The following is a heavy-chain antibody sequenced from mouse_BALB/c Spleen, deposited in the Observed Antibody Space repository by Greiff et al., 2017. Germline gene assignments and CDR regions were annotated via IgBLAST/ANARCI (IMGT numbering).Heavy chain of an antibody. CDR3: TREGNWNYYAMDY. CDR2: IRLKSNNYAT. J-gene: IGHJ4*01. CDR1: GFTFSNYW. V-gene: IGHV6-6*02. Sequence: EVKVEESGGGLVQPGGSMKLSCVASGFTFSNYWMNWVRQSPEKGLEWVAEIRLKSNNYATHYAESVKGRFTISRDDSKSSVYLQMNNLRAEDTGIYYCTREGNWNYYAMDYWGQGTSVTVSS. D-gene: IGHD2-1*01.